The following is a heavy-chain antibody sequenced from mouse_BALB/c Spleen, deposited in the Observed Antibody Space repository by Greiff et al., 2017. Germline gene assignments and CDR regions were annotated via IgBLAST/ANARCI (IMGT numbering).Heavy chain of an antibody. J-gene: IGHJ1*01. CDR1: GYTFTSYW. D-gene: IGHD1-1*01. CDR2: INPSNGRT. Sequence: QVQLQQPGAELVKPGASVKLSCKASGYTFTSYWMHWVKQRPGQGLEWIGEINPSNGRTNYNEKFKSKATLTVDKSSSTAYMQLSSLTSEDSAVYYCARPALSSSPWYFDVWGAGTTVTVSS. V-gene: IGHV1S81*02. CDR3: ARPALSSSPWYFDV.